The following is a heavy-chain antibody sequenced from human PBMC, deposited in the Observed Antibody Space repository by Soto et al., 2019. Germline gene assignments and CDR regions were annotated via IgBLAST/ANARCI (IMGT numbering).Heavy chain of an antibody. V-gene: IGHV4-59*02. J-gene: IGHJ4*02. D-gene: IGHD4-17*01. CDR2: ISYSRGS. CDR1: GGSVNSYY. Sequence: SLTCTVSGGSVNSYYWSWIRQSPGKGLEWIGYISYSRGSNYNPSLKSRVSISLDTSKNQFSLKLSSVTAADTAVYYCARSGPHGLPITGLDYWGQGTLVTVSS. CDR3: ARSGPHGLPITGLDY.